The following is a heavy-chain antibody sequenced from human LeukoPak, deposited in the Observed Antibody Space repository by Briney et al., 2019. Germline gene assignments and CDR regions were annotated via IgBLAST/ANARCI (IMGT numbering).Heavy chain of an antibody. D-gene: IGHD2-2*01. V-gene: IGHV1-69*02. Sequence: ASVKVSCKASGGTFSSYTISWVRQAPGQGLEWMGRIIPILGIANYAQKFQGRVTITADKSTSTAYMELSSLRSEDTAVYYCATYCSSTGCSGHFDYWGQGTVVTVSS. CDR2: IIPILGIA. J-gene: IGHJ4*02. CDR1: GGTFSSYT. CDR3: ATYCSSTGCSGHFDY.